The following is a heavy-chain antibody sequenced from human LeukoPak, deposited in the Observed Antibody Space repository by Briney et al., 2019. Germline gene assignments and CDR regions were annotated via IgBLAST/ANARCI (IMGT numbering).Heavy chain of an antibody. D-gene: IGHD6-13*01. CDR3: AKDRRVAAAGTVLFDY. CDR2: IRYDGSNK. Sequence: GGSLRLSCAASGFTFSSYGMHWVRQAPGKGLEWVAFIRYDGSNKYYADSVKGRFTISRDNSKNTLYLQMNSLRAEDTAVYYCAKDRRVAAAGTVLFDYWGQGTLVTVPS. V-gene: IGHV3-30*02. CDR1: GFTFSSYG. J-gene: IGHJ4*02.